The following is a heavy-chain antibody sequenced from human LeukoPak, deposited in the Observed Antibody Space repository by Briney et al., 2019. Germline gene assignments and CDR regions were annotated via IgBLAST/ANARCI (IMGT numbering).Heavy chain of an antibody. J-gene: IGHJ4*02. CDR3: ARFDYGDYFDY. CDR2: ISSSSSYT. D-gene: IGHD4-17*01. Sequence: GGSMRPSCAASGFTSSSHSMNWDRQPPGKGLEWVSSISSSSSYTYYADSVKGRFTISRDNAKNSLYLQMNSLRAEDTAVYYCARFDYGDYFDYWGQGTLVTVSS. V-gene: IGHV3-21*01. CDR1: GFTSSSHS.